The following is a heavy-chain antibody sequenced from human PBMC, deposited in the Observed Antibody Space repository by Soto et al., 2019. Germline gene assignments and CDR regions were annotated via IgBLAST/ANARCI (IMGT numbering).Heavy chain of an antibody. D-gene: IGHD3-16*01. CDR3: AREGGESSDGLYYFDS. V-gene: IGHV4-30-4*01. Sequence: PSETLSRTCTVSGGSTSSDNYWSFIRQPPGKGLECIGHIYYSGNTDYNPSLKSRLAISIDTSKNQFSLKLSSVTAADTAVYFCAREGGESSDGLYYFDSWGQGSLVTVSS. CDR1: GGSTSSDNY. CDR2: IYYSGNT. J-gene: IGHJ4*02.